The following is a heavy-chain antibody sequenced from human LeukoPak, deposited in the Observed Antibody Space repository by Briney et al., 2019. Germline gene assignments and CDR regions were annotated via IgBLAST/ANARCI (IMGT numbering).Heavy chain of an antibody. CDR2: MYTSGST. V-gene: IGHV4-4*07. J-gene: IGHJ5*02. D-gene: IGHD6-6*01. Sequence: SETLSLTCTVSGGSISSFAWNWIRQPAEKGLEWIGRMYTSGSTKYNPSLKSRVTMSVDTSKNQFSLKVNSVTAADTAVYYCAREVSLISSIGDWFDPWGQGILVTVSS. CDR1: GGSISSFA. CDR3: AREVSLISSIGDWFDP.